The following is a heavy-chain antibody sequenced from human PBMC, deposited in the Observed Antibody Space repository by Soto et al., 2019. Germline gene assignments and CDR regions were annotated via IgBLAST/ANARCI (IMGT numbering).Heavy chain of an antibody. V-gene: IGHV5-51*01. CDR2: IYPGDSDT. J-gene: IGHJ6*02. CDR1: GYSFTSYW. D-gene: IGHD3-3*01. Sequence: SLKISCKGSGYSFTSYWIGWVRQMPGKGLEWMGIIYPGDSDTRYSPSFQGQVTISADKSISTAYLQWSSLKASDTAMYYCATTYYDFWSGQTPLMDVWGQGTTVTVSS. CDR3: ATTYYDFWSGQTPLMDV.